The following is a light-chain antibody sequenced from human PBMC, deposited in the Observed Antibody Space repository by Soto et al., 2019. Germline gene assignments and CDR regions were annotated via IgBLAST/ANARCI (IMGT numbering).Light chain of an antibody. Sequence: DIQMTQSPSTLSASVGDRVTITCRASQSISSWLAWYQQKPGKAPKLLIYKASTLASGVPSRFSGSGSGTEFSLTISSLQPDDFATYSCQQYDVYSYTFGQGTRLEIK. CDR1: QSISSW. J-gene: IGKJ2*01. V-gene: IGKV1-5*03. CDR2: KAS. CDR3: QQYDVYSYT.